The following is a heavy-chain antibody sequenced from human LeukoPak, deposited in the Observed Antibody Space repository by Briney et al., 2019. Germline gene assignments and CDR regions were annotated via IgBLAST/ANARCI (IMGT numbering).Heavy chain of an antibody. D-gene: IGHD3-22*01. Sequence: SQTLSLTCAISGDSVSSNSAAWNWIRQSPSRGLEWLGRTYYRSKWYNDYAVSVKSRTTINPDTSKNQFSLQLNSVTPEDTAVYYCARETDYYDSSGYYYRDSKYYFDYWGQGTLVTVSS. CDR3: ARETDYYDSSGYYYRDSKYYFDY. CDR1: GDSVSSNSAA. V-gene: IGHV6-1*01. J-gene: IGHJ4*02. CDR2: TYYRSKWYN.